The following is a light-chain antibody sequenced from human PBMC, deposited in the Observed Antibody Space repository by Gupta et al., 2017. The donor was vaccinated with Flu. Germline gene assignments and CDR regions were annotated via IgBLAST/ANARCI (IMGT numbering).Light chain of an antibody. CDR1: QSIGSW. V-gene: IGKV1-5*03. J-gene: IGKJ1*01. CDR3: QQDSDYPWT. Sequence: PSTLSASVGDRVTITGLASQSIGSWLAWYQQKPGKAPKLLIYKASRLQSGVSSGISGSGSGTEFTLTISNLQPDDFASYYCQQDSDYPWTFGQGTKVEIK. CDR2: KAS.